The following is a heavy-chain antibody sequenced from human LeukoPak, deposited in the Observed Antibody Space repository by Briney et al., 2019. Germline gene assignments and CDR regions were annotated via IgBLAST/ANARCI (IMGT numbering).Heavy chain of an antibody. J-gene: IGHJ4*02. Sequence: PGRSLRLSCAASGFTFSSYAMHWVRQAPGKGLEWVAVISYDGSNKYYADSGKGRFTISRDNSKNTLYLQMNSLRAEDTAVYYCARVHSSSWYCCSDYWGQGTLVTVSS. V-gene: IGHV3-30-3*01. CDR3: ARVHSSSWYCCSDY. CDR2: ISYDGSNK. D-gene: IGHD6-13*01. CDR1: GFTFSSYA.